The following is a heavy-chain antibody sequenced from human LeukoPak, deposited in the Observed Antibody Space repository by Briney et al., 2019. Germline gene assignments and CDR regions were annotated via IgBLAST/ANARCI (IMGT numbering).Heavy chain of an antibody. Sequence: GGALRLSCAASGFTFSSYWMSWVRQATGKGLEWVAHIKQDGSEKYYVDSVKGRFTISRDNAKNSLYLQMNSLRAEDTAVYYCARGPPCREYCSLEFYFDYWGQGTLVTVSS. J-gene: IGHJ4*02. V-gene: IGHV3-7*05. CDR3: ARGPPCREYCSLEFYFDY. D-gene: IGHD2/OR15-2a*01. CDR1: GFTFSSYW. CDR2: IKQDGSEK.